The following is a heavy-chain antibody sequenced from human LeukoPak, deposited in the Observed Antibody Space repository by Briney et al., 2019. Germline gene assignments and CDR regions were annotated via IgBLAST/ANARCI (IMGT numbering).Heavy chain of an antibody. CDR1: GSSINTSYY. D-gene: IGHD4-17*01. CDR3: ARGAVTTGQFDY. V-gene: IGHV4-38-2*02. Sequence: PSETLSLTCTVCGSSINTSYYRAWLRQPPGAGLEWIGNIFHDLTTFYNPSLMTRDAISVDPPKNHFSLKLTAVTAAETAVYYCARGAVTTGQFDYWGQGTLVTVSS. J-gene: IGHJ4*02. CDR2: IFHDLTT.